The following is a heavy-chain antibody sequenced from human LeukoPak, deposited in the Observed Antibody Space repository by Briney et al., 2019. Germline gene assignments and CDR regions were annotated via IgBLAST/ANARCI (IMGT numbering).Heavy chain of an antibody. CDR1: GYTFTGYY. D-gene: IGHD5-12*01. CDR2: INPNSGGT. CDR3: ARSVGSGYGKDWFDP. Sequence: ASVKVSCKASGYTFTGYYMHWVRQAPGQGLEWMGWINPNSGGTNYAQKFQGRVTMTRDTSISTAYMELSRLRSGDTAVYYCARSVGSGYGKDWFDPRGQGTLVTVSS. V-gene: IGHV1-2*02. J-gene: IGHJ5*02.